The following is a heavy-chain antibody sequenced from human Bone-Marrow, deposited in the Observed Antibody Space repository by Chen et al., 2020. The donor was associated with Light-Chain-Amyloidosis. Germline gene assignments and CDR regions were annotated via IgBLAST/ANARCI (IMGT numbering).Heavy chain of an antibody. CDR1: GFSFSASA. J-gene: IGHJ4*02. V-gene: IGHV3-23*04. D-gene: IGHD6-19*01. Sequence: EVKLVASGGNLVQPGGSLRLAGARSGFSFSASAMSWIRQAPGKGLEWVSTISVPGGTTYYPDSVKGRFSISRDNSKTTVYLQMNILRAEDTAVYFCANCDSSGWFESFDYWGQGTLVSVSS. CDR3: ANCDSSGWFESFDY. CDR2: ISVPGGTT.